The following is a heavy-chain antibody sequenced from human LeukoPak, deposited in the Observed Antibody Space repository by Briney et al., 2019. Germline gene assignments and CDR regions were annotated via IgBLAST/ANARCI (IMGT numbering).Heavy chain of an antibody. Sequence: SETLSLTCTVSGDSLSSAGYYWGWIRQPPGKGLEWIGYIYHSGSTYYNPSLKSRVTISVDRSKTQFSLNLISVTAADTAVYYCARGPTGYYFDYWGQGTLVTVSS. D-gene: IGHD1-14*01. CDR2: IYHSGST. CDR3: ARGPTGYYFDY. CDR1: GDSLSSAGYY. J-gene: IGHJ4*02. V-gene: IGHV4-30-2*01.